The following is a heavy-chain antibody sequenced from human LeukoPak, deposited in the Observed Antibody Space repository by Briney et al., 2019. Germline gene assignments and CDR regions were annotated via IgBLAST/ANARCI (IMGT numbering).Heavy chain of an antibody. V-gene: IGHV4-34*01. CDR3: ARGPDSGSYSNAFDI. Sequence: KSSETLSLTCVVYGGSFSAYYWNWIRQPPGKGLEWIGEINHSGSTNYNPSLKSRVTISVDTSKNQFSLKLSSVTAADTAVYYCARGPDSGSYSNAFDIWGQGTMVTVSS. CDR1: GGSFSAYY. CDR2: INHSGST. J-gene: IGHJ3*02. D-gene: IGHD1-26*01.